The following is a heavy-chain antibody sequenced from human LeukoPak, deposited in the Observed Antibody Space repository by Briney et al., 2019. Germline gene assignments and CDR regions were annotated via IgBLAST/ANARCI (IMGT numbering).Heavy chain of an antibody. CDR2: ISSSGGST. V-gene: IGHV3-23*01. Sequence: PGGSLRLSCAASGFTFSNYAMSWVRQAPGKGLEWVSAISSSGGSTYYADSVKGRFTISRDSSKNMVYLQMNSLRAEDTAVYYCAKEGIRHKYYIDYWGQGTLVTVSS. J-gene: IGHJ4*02. CDR1: GFTFSNYA. CDR3: AKEGIRHKYYIDY. D-gene: IGHD3-3*02.